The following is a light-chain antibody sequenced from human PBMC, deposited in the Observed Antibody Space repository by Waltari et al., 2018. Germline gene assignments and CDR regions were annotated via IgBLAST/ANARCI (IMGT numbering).Light chain of an antibody. CDR3: LHYNNYPWT. CDR2: KAS. CDR1: ESISSW. Sequence: DIQMTQSPSTLSASVGDIVTITCRASESISSWLAWYQQKPGKAPKLLINKASRLESGVPARFSGSGSGTEFTLTISSLQPDDFATYYCLHYNNYPWTFGQGTKVEIK. V-gene: IGKV1-5*03. J-gene: IGKJ1*01.